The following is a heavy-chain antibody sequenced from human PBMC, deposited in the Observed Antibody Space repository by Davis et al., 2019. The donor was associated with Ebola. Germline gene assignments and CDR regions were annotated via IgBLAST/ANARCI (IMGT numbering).Heavy chain of an antibody. J-gene: IGHJ5*02. CDR2: INPSGGST. D-gene: IGHD2-2*01. Sequence: ASVKVSCKASGYTFTSYYMHWVRQAPGQGLEWMGIINPSGGSTSYAQKFQGRVTMTRDTSTSTVYMELSSLRSEDTAVYYCAREGCSSTSCYGWFDPWGQGTLVTVSS. CDR1: GYTFTSYY. V-gene: IGHV1-46*01. CDR3: AREGCSSTSCYGWFDP.